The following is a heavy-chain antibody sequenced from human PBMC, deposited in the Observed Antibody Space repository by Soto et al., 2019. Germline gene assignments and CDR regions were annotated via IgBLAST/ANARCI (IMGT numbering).Heavy chain of an antibody. V-gene: IGHV6-1*01. CDR2: TYYRSKWYI. D-gene: IGHD1-1*01. J-gene: IGHJ6*03. CDR1: GDSVSSNSAA. Sequence: QVQLQQSGPGLVKPSQTLSLTCDISGDSVSSNSAAWNWIRQTPSRGLEWLGRTYYRSKWYINYAVSLKSRIPVNPDTSKNQFSLQLNSVTPEDTAGYYCARGSWDDVTGHYYMDVWGKGTTVTVS. CDR3: ARGSWDDVTGHYYMDV.